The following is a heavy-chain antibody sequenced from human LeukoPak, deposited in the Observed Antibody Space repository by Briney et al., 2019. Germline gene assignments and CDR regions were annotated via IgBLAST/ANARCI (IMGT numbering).Heavy chain of an antibody. CDR3: ARVATDGGGFDP. CDR1: GFTFSSYS. Sequence: GGSLRLSCAASGFTFSSYSMNWVRQAPGKGLEWISYLSSDNYTIYYADSVKGRFIISRDNAKDSLYLQMNSLRAEDTAVYYCARVATDGGGFDPWGQGTLVTVSS. J-gene: IGHJ5*02. D-gene: IGHD3-16*01. CDR2: LSSDNYTI. V-gene: IGHV3-48*01.